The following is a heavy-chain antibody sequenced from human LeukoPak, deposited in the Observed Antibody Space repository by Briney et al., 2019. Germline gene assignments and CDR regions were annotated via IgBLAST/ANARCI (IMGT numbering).Heavy chain of an antibody. J-gene: IGHJ6*02. Sequence: GASVKVSCKASGYTFSSYGINWVQLAPGRGPEWMASINPQKRDTHYAQNFQGRVTVTAGTSTNTAYMELRSLRSDDTAIYYCARRKYGADYNGMDVWGQGTTVTVSS. CDR2: INPQKRDT. D-gene: IGHD4/OR15-4a*01. CDR1: GYTFSSYG. V-gene: IGHV1-18*01. CDR3: ARRKYGADYNGMDV.